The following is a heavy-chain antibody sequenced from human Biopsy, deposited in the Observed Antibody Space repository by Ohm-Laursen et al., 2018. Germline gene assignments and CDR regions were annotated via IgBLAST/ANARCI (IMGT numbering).Heavy chain of an antibody. CDR1: GFSFSSYG. D-gene: IGHD1-1*01. V-gene: IGHV3-33*01. CDR2: LWYDGTNK. CDR3: ARPTNARAGGAPFDI. J-gene: IGHJ3*02. Sequence: SLRLSCTAFGFSFSSYGMHWVRQAPGKGLEWVAVLWYDGTNKYYADSVKGRFTISRDNFKNTLYLQMNSLRAEDTAMYYCARPTNARAGGAPFDIWGQGTMVTVSS.